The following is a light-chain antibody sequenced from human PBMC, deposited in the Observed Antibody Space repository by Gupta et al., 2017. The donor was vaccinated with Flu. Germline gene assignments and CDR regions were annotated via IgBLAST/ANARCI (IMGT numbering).Light chain of an antibody. V-gene: IGKV3-20*01. CDR3: QHYDRSPPT. CDR1: KVLTNDY. Sequence: GTLSSSTGESTALACRASKVLTNDYLTWYQQKLGQPPRLLIYGASKRAPGIPDRFSGSGSGTDFTLTIGKLQPEDFALYFCQHYDRSPPTFGGGTMVEIK. J-gene: IGKJ4*01. CDR2: GAS.